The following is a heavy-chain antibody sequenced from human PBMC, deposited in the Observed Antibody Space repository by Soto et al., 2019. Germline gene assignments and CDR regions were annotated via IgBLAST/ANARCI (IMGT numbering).Heavy chain of an antibody. D-gene: IGHD6-6*01. CDR3: EREYSSSSGYYYYYYGMDV. V-gene: IGHV5-10-1*01. CDR1: GYSFTSYW. CDR2: IDPSDSYT. Sequence: GESLKISCKGSGYSFTSYWISWVRQMPGKGLEWMGRIDPSDSYTNYSPSFQGHVTISADKSISTAYLQWSSLKASDTAMYYCEREYSSSSGYYYYYYGMDVWGQGTTVTVSS. J-gene: IGHJ6*02.